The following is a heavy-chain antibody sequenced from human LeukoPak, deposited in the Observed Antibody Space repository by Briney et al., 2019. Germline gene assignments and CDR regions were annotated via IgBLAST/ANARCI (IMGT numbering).Heavy chain of an antibody. Sequence: SETPSLTCAVQGGSLSGFYWSWIRQTPGKGLEWIGEINHSGTANYNPSLKSRVSISVDTSKNQVSLDLASVTAADTTVYYCARASSFKKNRRWNPAYFGPWGPGSLVTVAS. D-gene: IGHD1-1*01. CDR2: INHSGTA. CDR1: GGSLSGFY. V-gene: IGHV4-34*01. CDR3: ARASSFKKNRRWNPAYFGP. J-gene: IGHJ5*01.